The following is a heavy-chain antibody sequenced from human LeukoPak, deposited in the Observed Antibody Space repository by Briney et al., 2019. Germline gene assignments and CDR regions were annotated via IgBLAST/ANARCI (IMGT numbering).Heavy chain of an antibody. Sequence: GGSLRLSCEGSGFRFINFEMNWVRQAPGKGLEWVSFISSSGHTVYYADSVKGRFTISRDNARNSLYLQMNSLRAKDTAIYYCARDEHLRVGGDGHYYGMDVWGQGTTVTVSS. CDR3: ARDEHLRVGGDGHYYGMDV. CDR2: ISSSGHTV. CDR1: GFRFINFE. J-gene: IGHJ6*02. V-gene: IGHV3-48*03. D-gene: IGHD2-21*02.